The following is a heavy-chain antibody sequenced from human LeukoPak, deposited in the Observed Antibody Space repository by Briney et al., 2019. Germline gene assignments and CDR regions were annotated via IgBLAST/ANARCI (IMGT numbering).Heavy chain of an antibody. CDR3: AREVSNYDILTGYEMALDY. J-gene: IGHJ4*02. Sequence: ASVKVSCKASGGTFSSYAISWVRQAPGQGLEWMGGIIPIFGTANYAQKFQGRVTITADKSTSTAYMELSSLRSEDTAVYYCAREVSNYDILTGYEMALDYWGQGTLVTVSS. V-gene: IGHV1-69*06. CDR1: GGTFSSYA. CDR2: IIPIFGTA. D-gene: IGHD3-9*01.